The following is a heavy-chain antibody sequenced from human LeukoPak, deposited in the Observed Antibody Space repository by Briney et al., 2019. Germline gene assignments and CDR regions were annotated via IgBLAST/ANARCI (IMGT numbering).Heavy chain of an antibody. CDR2: IYTSGST. CDR3: AKDGIAAAENFDP. D-gene: IGHD6-13*01. V-gene: IGHV4-4*07. J-gene: IGHJ5*02. Sequence: SETLTLTCTVSGGSISSYYWSWIRQPAGKGLEWIGRIYTSGSTTYNPSLKSRLTISIDTSKNQFSLKLSSVTAADTAVYYCAKDGIAAAENFDPWGQGTLVTVSS. CDR1: GGSISSYY.